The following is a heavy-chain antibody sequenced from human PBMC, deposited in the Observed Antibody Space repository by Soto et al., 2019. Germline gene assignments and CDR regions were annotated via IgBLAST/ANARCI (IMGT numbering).Heavy chain of an antibody. Sequence: SETLSLTCAVYGGSFSGYYWSWIRQPPGKGLEWIGEINHSGSTNYNPSLKSRVTISVDTSKNQFSLKLSSVTAADTAVYYCARATVTTYFDYWGQGTLVTV. V-gene: IGHV4-34*01. CDR2: INHSGST. CDR3: ARATVTTYFDY. D-gene: IGHD4-17*01. CDR1: GGSFSGYY. J-gene: IGHJ4*02.